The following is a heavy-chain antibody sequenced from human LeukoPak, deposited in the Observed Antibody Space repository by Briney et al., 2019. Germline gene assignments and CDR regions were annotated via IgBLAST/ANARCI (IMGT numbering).Heavy chain of an antibody. V-gene: IGHV1-24*01. CDR2: FDPEDGET. CDR1: GYTLTELS. D-gene: IGHD3-22*01. J-gene: IGHJ4*02. CDR3: ATDLSYYDGGAGSAWGALDY. Sequence: ASMKVSCKVSGYTLTELSMHWVRQAPGKGLEWMGGFDPEDGETIYAQKFQGRVTMTEDTSTDTAYMELSSLRSEDTAVYYCATDLSYYDGGAGSAWGALDYWGQGTLVTVSS.